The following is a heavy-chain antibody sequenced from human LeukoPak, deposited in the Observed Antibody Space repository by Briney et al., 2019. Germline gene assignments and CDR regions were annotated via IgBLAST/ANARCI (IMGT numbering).Heavy chain of an antibody. V-gene: IGHV3-48*01. CDR2: ISSSSSTI. J-gene: IGHJ4*02. Sequence: GGSLRLSCAASGFTFSSYSMNWVRQAPGKGLEWVSYISSSSSTIYYADSVKGRFTISRDNSKNTLYLQMNSLRAEDTAVYYCARVLWNGDYPRFDYWGQGTLVTVSS. CDR3: ARVLWNGDYPRFDY. CDR1: GFTFSSYS. D-gene: IGHD4-17*01.